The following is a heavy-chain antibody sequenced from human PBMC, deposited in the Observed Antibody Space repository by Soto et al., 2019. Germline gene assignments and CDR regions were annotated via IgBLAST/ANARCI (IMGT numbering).Heavy chain of an antibody. CDR3: ARGLYYDSSGYYLLPFDY. J-gene: IGHJ4*02. V-gene: IGHV3-7*01. D-gene: IGHD3-22*01. CDR2: IKQDGSEK. CDR1: GFTFSSYW. Sequence: PGGSLRLSCAASGFTFSSYWMSWVRQAPGKGLEWAANIKQDGSEKYYVDSVKGRFTISRDNAKNSLYLQMNSLRAEDTAVYYCARGLYYDSSGYYLLPFDYWGQGTLVTVSS.